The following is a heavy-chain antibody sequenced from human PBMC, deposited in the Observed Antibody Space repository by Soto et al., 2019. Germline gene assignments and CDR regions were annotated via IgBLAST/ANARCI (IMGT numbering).Heavy chain of an antibody. J-gene: IGHJ3*01. CDR1: GFTFSSHG. CDR2: LSRGGGTT. V-gene: IGHV3-23*01. D-gene: IGHD6-6*01. CDR3: AKDGQYRTDGFDV. Sequence: EAQLLASGGDWAQPGGSLRLSCAASGFTFSSHGMSWVRQAPGKGLEWIAGLSRGGGTTYYADSVKGRFTIFRDNSKNTLDLIMNSLKVEDTALYYCAKDGQYRTDGFDVWGQGTMVTVSS.